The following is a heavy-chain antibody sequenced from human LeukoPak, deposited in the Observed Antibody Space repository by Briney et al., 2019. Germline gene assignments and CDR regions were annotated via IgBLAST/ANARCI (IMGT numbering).Heavy chain of an antibody. V-gene: IGHV1-2*02. J-gene: IGHJ5*02. CDR2: INPSSGGT. CDR3: ARGAGGAALDP. D-gene: IGHD3-16*01. CDR1: GYTFTGYY. Sequence: ASVTVSCKASGYTFTGYYMHWVRQAPGQGLEWMGWINPSSGGTNYAQKFQGRVTMTRDTSISTAYMELSRLRSDDTAVYYCARGAGGAALDPWGQGTLVTVSS.